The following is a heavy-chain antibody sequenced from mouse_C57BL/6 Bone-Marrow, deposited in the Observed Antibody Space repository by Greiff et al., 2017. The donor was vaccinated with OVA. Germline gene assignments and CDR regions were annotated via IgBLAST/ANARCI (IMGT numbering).Heavy chain of an antibody. J-gene: IGHJ1*03. V-gene: IGHV2-5*01. CDR2: IWRGGST. CDR3: AKNPDYYGSSYWYFDV. Sequence: VQLQQSGPGLVQPSQSLSITCTVSGFSLTSYGVHWVRQSPGKGLEWLGVIWRGGSTDYNAAFMSRLSITKDNSKSQVFFKMNSLQADDTAIYYCAKNPDYYGSSYWYFDVWGTGTTVTVSS. D-gene: IGHD1-1*01. CDR1: GFSLTSYG.